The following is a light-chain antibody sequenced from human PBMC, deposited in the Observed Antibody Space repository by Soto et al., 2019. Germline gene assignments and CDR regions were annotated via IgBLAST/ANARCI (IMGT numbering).Light chain of an antibody. CDR3: QQRSNWPST. V-gene: IGKV3-11*01. CDR1: QSVSGY. Sequence: EIVLTQSPATLSLSPGNRATLSSRASQSVSGYLAWYQQKPGQAPRLLIYVAPNRATGIPARFSGSGSGTDFTLTITSLEPEDFAVYYCQQRSNWPSTFGGGTKVEI. CDR2: VAP. J-gene: IGKJ4*01.